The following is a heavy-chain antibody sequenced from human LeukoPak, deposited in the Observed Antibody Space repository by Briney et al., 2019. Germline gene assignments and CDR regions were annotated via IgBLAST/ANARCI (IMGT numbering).Heavy chain of an antibody. CDR2: MNPNSGNT. V-gene: IGHV1-8*01. CDR3: ARGAYCSSTSCYKNPYNWFDP. D-gene: IGHD2-2*02. CDR1: GYTFTSYD. Sequence: ASVKVSCKASGYTFTSYDINWVRQATGQGLEWMGWMNPNSGNTGYAQKFQGRVTMTRDTSISTAYMELSRLRSDDTAVYYCARGAYCSSTSCYKNPYNWFDPWGQGTLVTVSS. J-gene: IGHJ5*02.